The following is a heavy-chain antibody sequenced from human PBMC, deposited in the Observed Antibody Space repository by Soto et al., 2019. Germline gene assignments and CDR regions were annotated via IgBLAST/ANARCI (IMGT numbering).Heavy chain of an antibody. CDR2: INTDGSRT. CDR3: ARVASGRYDWFDP. Sequence: EVQLVESGGGLVQPGGSLRLSCAASKFTFSRYWMHWVRQTPGKGLMWVARINTDGSRTTYADSVKGRFTISRDNAKNTVFLDMNGLRADDTAVYYYARVASGRYDWFDPWGQGTLVTVSS. V-gene: IGHV3-74*03. D-gene: IGHD1-26*01. J-gene: IGHJ5*02. CDR1: KFTFSRYW.